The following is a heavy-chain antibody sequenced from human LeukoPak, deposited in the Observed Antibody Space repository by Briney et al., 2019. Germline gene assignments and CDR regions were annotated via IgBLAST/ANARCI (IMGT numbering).Heavy chain of an antibody. CDR1: GFSFRKSA. Sequence: GGSLRLSCAASGFSFRKSAMHWVRQAPGKGLEWVTFISWDGNDKRYADSVKGRFAISRDDSKNTLYLQMDSLRDEDTAVYYCAKDLHWAFDYWGQGTLVTVSS. CDR3: AKDLHWAFDY. CDR2: ISWDGNDK. V-gene: IGHV3-33*03. D-gene: IGHD7-27*01. J-gene: IGHJ4*02.